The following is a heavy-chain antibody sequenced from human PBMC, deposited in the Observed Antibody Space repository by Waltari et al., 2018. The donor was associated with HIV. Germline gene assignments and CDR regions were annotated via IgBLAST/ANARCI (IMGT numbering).Heavy chain of an antibody. D-gene: IGHD6-19*01. CDR3: ARSQWRGPFDY. V-gene: IGHV4-4*07. CDR2: IYTSGST. CDR1: GGSIRSYY. J-gene: IGHJ4*02. Sequence: QVQLQGSGPGLVKPSETLSLTCTVPGGSIRSYYRRWIRPPAGKGLEWIGRIYTSGSTNYNPSLKSRVTMSVDTSKNQFSLKLSSVTAADTAVYYCARSQWRGPFDYWGQGTLVTVSS.